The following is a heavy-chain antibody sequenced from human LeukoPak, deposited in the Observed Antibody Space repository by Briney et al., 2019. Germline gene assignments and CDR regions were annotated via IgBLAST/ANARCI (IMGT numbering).Heavy chain of an antibody. J-gene: IGHJ4*02. CDR2: INTNNVNR. Sequence: GASVKVSCKASGYTFTSYGINWVRQAPGQGLEWMGWINTNNVNRSYAQKLQGRVTMTTDTSTNTAYMELMSLTSDDTAVYYCARAGQLDYWGQGTLVTVSS. CDR3: ARAGQLDY. D-gene: IGHD1-1*01. V-gene: IGHV1-18*01. CDR1: GYTFTSYG.